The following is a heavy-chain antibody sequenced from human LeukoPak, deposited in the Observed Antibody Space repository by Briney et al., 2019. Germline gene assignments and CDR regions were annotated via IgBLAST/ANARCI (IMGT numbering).Heavy chain of an antibody. V-gene: IGHV4-59*01. CDR2: IYYSGST. Sequence: SETLSLTCTVSGGSISSYSWSWIRQPPGKGLEWIGYIYYSGSTNYNPSLKSRVTISIDTSKNQFSLKLSSVTAADTAVYYCASEANSGYIFYYWGQGTLVTVSS. CDR3: ASEANSGYIFYY. J-gene: IGHJ4*02. D-gene: IGHD5-12*01. CDR1: GGSISSYS.